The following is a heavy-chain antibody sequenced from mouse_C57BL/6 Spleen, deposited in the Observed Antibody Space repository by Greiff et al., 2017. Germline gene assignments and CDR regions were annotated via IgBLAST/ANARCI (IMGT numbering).Heavy chain of an antibody. D-gene: IGHD2-10*02. V-gene: IGHV1-69*01. CDR3: ARSYGNSGDWFAY. J-gene: IGHJ3*01. CDR1: GYTFTSYW. Sequence: VQLQQPGAELVMPGASVKLSCKASGYTFTSYWMHWVKQRPGQGLEWIGEIDPSDSYTNYNQKFKGKSTLTVDKSSSTAYMRLSSLTSEDSAVYYCARSYGNSGDWFAYWGQGTLVTVSA. CDR2: IDPSDSYT.